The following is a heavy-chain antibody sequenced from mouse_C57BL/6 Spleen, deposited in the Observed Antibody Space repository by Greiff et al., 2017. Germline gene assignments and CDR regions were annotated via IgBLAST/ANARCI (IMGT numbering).Heavy chain of an antibody. CDR3: ARDGSSPGYFDV. CDR2: IYPGDGDT. V-gene: IGHV1-80*01. J-gene: IGHJ1*03. CDR1: GYAFSSYW. Sequence: QVHVKQSGAELVKPGASVKISCKASGYAFSSYWLNWVKQRPGKGLEWIGQIYPGDGDTNYNGKFKGKATLTADKSSSTAYMQLSSLTSEDSAVYFCARDGSSPGYFDVWGTGTTVTVSS. D-gene: IGHD1-1*01.